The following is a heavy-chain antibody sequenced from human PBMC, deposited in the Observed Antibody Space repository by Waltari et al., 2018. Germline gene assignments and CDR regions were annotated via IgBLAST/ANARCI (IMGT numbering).Heavy chain of an antibody. CDR2: IYHSGST. D-gene: IGHD3-10*01. Sequence: QVQLQESGPGLVKPSETLSLTCAVSGYSISSGYYWGWIRQPPGKGLEWIGSIYHSGSTYYNPSLKSRVTISVDTSKNQFSLKLSSVTAADTAVYYCASGPSWYYFSAFDIWGQGTMVTVSS. V-gene: IGHV4-38-2*01. CDR1: GYSISSGYY. J-gene: IGHJ3*02. CDR3: ASGPSWYYFSAFDI.